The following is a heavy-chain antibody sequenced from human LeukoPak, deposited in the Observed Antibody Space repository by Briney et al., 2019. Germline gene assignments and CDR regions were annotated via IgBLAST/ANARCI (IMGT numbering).Heavy chain of an antibody. D-gene: IGHD1-26*01. CDR1: GFTFSLYP. V-gene: IGHV3-69-1*01. CDR3: ARDAQWGFDI. J-gene: IGHJ4*02. Sequence: PGGSLRLSCVASGFTFSLYPMNGVRQAPGKGLEWISHIRDNGDTYYADSVKGRFTISRDNAKNSLFLQMNSLRAEDTAVYYCARDAQWGFDIWGQGTLVTVSS. CDR2: IRDNGDT.